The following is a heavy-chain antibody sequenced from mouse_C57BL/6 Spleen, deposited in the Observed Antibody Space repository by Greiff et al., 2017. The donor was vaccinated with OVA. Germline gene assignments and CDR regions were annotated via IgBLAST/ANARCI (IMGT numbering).Heavy chain of an antibody. CDR2: ISSGGDYI. CDR1: GFTFSSYA. CDR3: TRDNYPLYFDV. D-gene: IGHD1-3*01. J-gene: IGHJ1*03. Sequence: VKVVESGEGLVKPGGSLKLSCAASGFTFSSYAMSWVRKTPEKRLEWVAYISSGGDYIYYADTMQGRFTISRDNARNTLYLQMSSLKSEDTAMSYCTRDNYPLYFDVWGTGTTVTVSS. V-gene: IGHV5-9-1*02.